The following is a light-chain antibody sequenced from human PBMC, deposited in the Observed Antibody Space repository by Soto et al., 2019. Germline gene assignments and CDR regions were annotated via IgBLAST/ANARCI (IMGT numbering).Light chain of an antibody. CDR1: QSVLYSSNNKNY. V-gene: IGKV4-1*01. CDR2: WAS. Sequence: DIVMTQSPDSLAVSLGERATINCKSSQSVLYSSNNKNYLAWYQQKPGQPPNLLIYWASTRESGVPDRFSGSGSGTDFTRTISSLQAEDVAVYYCQQYYSTRTFGQGTKVEIK. J-gene: IGKJ1*01. CDR3: QQYYSTRT.